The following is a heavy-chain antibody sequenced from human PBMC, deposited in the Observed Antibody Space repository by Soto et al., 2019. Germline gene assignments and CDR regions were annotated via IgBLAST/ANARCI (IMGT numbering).Heavy chain of an antibody. D-gene: IGHD6-13*01. J-gene: IGHJ4*02. CDR1: GGTFSSYT. CDR2: IIPILGIA. V-gene: IGHV1-69*02. CDR3: ARAYSSRGYFDY. Sequence: QVQLVQSGAEVKKPGSSVKVSCKASGGTFSSYTISWVRQAPGQGLEWMGRIIPILGIANYAQKFQGRVTITADKSTSTAYMEMSSLRSEDTDVYYCARAYSSRGYFDYWGQGNLVTVSS.